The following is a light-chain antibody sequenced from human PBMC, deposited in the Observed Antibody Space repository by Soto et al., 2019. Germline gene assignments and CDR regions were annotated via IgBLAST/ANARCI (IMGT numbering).Light chain of an antibody. J-gene: IGKJ4*01. Sequence: GGRVTITCGTIVPISNYLASYQQKPGKIPNLLIYAASTLQAGVPSRFSGSGSGTDFTLTTSSLQPEDVAAYYCQKYHSAPPPFRGGTKVDIK. V-gene: IGKV1-27*01. CDR3: QKYHSAPPP. CDR1: VPISNY. CDR2: AAS.